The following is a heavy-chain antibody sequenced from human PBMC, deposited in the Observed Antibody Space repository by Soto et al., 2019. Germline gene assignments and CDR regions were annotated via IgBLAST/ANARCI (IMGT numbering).Heavy chain of an antibody. CDR1: GFSLSTSGMC. J-gene: IGHJ4*01. CDR2: IDWDDDK. CDR3: ARFRTRSCYAYFDF. V-gene: IGHV2-70*01. D-gene: IGHD2-15*01. Sequence: SGPTLVNPTHTLTLTCTFSGFSLSTSGMCVSWIRQPPGKALEWLALIDWDDDKYYSTSLKTKLTISKETSKNQVVLTMTTMDTVVTATYYCARFRTRSCYAYFDFWGQGTLVTVSS.